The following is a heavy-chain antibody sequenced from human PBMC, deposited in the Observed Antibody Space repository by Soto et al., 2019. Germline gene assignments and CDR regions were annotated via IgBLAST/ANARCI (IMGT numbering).Heavy chain of an antibody. CDR3: ARGEKGRLWNRKYYYYYYMDV. CDR2: IWYDGSNK. V-gene: IGHV3-33*01. Sequence: GGSLRLSCAASGFTFSSYGMHWVRQAPGKGLEWVAVIWYDGSNKYYADSVKGRFTISRDNSKNTLYLQMNSLRAEDTAVYYCARGEKGRLWNRKYYYYYYMDVWGKGTTVTVSS. D-gene: IGHD1-1*01. J-gene: IGHJ6*03. CDR1: GFTFSSYG.